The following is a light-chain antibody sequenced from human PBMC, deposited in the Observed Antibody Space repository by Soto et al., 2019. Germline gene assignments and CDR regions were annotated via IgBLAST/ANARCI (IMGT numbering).Light chain of an antibody. V-gene: IGKV3-20*01. CDR1: RSVPSGY. Sequence: EIVLTQSPGALSLSPGERATISCRASRSVPSGYVAWFQQKSGQAPRLLIYGASTRATGIPERFSGSGSGTDFTLTISRLEPEDFAVYFCQQYGTSFFTFGGGTKVDI. CDR3: QQYGTSFFT. J-gene: IGKJ4*01. CDR2: GAS.